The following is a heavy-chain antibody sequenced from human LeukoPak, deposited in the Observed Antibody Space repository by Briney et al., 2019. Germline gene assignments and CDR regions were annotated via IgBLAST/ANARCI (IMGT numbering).Heavy chain of an antibody. CDR2: INHSGST. D-gene: IGHD2-2*01. J-gene: IGHJ5*02. Sequence: SETLSLTCAVHGGSFSGYYWSWIRQPPGKRLEWIGEINHSGSTNYNPSLKSRVTISVDTSKNQFSLKLSSVTAADTAVYYCARDLGYCSSTSCPNWFDPWGQGTLVTVSS. CDR3: ARDLGYCSSTSCPNWFDP. CDR1: GGSFSGYY. V-gene: IGHV4-34*01.